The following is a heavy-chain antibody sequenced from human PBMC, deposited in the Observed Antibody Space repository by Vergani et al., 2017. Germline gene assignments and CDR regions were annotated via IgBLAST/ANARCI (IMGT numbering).Heavy chain of an antibody. D-gene: IGHD2-2*02. CDR1: GFTFNNYN. CDR2: ISSSGTTI. V-gene: IGHV3-48*01. Sequence: EVQLVESGGGLVQPGGSLRLSCAASGFTFNNYNMNWVRQSPGKGLEWLSYISSSGTTIYYADSVKGRFTISRDNARNTLYLQMNSLRAEDTAVYYCAKAVKGYCSRTSCYTGEDWFDPWGQGTLVTVSS. CDR3: AKAVKGYCSRTSCYTGEDWFDP. J-gene: IGHJ5*02.